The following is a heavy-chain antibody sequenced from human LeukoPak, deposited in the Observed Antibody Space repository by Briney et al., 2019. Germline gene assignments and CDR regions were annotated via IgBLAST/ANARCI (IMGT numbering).Heavy chain of an antibody. D-gene: IGHD6-13*01. CDR3: ARDSIAAAGKLGY. CDR1: GYTFTSYY. J-gene: IGHJ4*02. Sequence: ASVKVSCKASGYTFTSYYMHWVRQAPGQGLEWMGITNPSGGSTSYAQKFQGRVTMTRDMSTSTVYMELSSLRSEDTAVYYCARDSIAAAGKLGYWGQGTLVTVSS. CDR2: TNPSGGST. V-gene: IGHV1-46*01.